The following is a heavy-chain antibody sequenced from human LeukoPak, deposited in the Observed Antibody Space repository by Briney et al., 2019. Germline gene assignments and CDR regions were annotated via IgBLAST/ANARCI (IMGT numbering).Heavy chain of an antibody. CDR2: INSDGSST. J-gene: IGHJ6*02. D-gene: IGHD4-17*01. Sequence: GGSLRLSCAASGFTFSSYWMHWVRQAPGKGLVWVSRINSDGSSTSYADSVKGRFTISRDNAKNTLYLQMNSLRAEDTAVYYCAKDPHYGDYVYYYYGMDVWGQGTTVTVSS. CDR3: AKDPHYGDYVYYYYGMDV. V-gene: IGHV3-74*01. CDR1: GFTFSSYW.